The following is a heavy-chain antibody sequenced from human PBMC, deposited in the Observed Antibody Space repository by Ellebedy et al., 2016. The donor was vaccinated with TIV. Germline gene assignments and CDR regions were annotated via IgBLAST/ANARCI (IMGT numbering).Heavy chain of an antibody. D-gene: IGHD3-3*01. J-gene: IGHJ4*02. V-gene: IGHV3-48*01. Sequence: GESLKISCAASGFTFSSYSMNWVRQAPGKGLEWVSYISSSSSTIYYADSVKGRFTISRDNSKNTLYLQMNSLRAEDTAVYYCARDRSAPEPDFDYWGQGTLVTVSS. CDR1: GFTFSSYS. CDR3: ARDRSAPEPDFDY. CDR2: ISSSSSTI.